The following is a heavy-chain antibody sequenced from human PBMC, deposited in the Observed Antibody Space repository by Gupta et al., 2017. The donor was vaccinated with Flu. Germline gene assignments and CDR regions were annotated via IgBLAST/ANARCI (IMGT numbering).Heavy chain of an antibody. D-gene: IGHD1-7*01. CDR1: GYTFTDVY. Sequence: EVQLVQSGAEVKTPGATVKISCEVSGYTFTDVYLHWVQQAPGKGLEWVGLVDPEDGETIYAEKFQGRVTITADTSTDTAYMEVNSLRSDDTAVYYCATAGQLQDWGQGTLVTVSS. CDR2: VDPEDGET. J-gene: IGHJ4*02. CDR3: ATAGQLQD. V-gene: IGHV1-69-2*01.